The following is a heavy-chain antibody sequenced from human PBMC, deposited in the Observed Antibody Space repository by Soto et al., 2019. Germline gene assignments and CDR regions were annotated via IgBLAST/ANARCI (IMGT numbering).Heavy chain of an antibody. CDR3: AGEARGVIGGMDV. CDR2: ISYSGRT. D-gene: IGHD3-10*01. V-gene: IGHV4-59*01. CDR1: GGSISSDY. J-gene: IGHJ6*02. Sequence: SETLSLTCTVSGGSISSDYWSWIRQPPGKGLEWIAHISYSGRTNYNPTLKSRVTISVDTSKSQFSLKLSSVPAADTAVYFCAGEARGVIGGMDVWGQGTTVTVSS.